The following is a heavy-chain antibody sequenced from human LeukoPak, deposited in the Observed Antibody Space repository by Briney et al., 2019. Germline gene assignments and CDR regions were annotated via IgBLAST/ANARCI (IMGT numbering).Heavy chain of an antibody. V-gene: IGHV3-21*01. Sequence: GGSLRLSCAASGFTFSRYNMNWVRQAPGKGLEWVSSITSSSIYIYYADSMKGRFTISRDNAKNSLYLQMNSLRAEDTAVYYCARCSYRGGADYYYYYMDVWGKGTTVTVSS. D-gene: IGHD3-10*01. CDR2: ITSSSIYI. J-gene: IGHJ6*03. CDR1: GFTFSRYN. CDR3: ARCSYRGGADYYYYYMDV.